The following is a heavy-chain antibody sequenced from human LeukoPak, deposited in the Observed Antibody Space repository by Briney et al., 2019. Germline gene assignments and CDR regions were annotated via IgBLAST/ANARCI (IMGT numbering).Heavy chain of an antibody. CDR2: ISGSGGST. D-gene: IGHD3-22*01. J-gene: IGHJ3*02. V-gene: IGHV3-23*01. CDR3: AKGEYYYDSSGYYYERHAFDI. CDR1: GFTFSSYA. Sequence: PGGSLRLSYAASGFTFSSYAMSWVRQAPGKGLEWVSAISGSGGSTYYADSVKGRFTISRDNSKNTLYLQMNSLRAEDTAVYYCAKGEYYYDSSGYYYERHAFDIWGQGTMVTVSS.